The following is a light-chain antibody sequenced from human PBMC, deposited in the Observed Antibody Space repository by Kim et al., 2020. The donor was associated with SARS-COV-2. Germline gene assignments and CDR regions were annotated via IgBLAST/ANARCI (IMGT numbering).Light chain of an antibody. CDR2: GAS. J-gene: IGKJ4*01. CDR1: QNIRGN. Sequence: EILMTQSPATLSVSPGERATLSCTASQNIRGNLAWYQQKAGLAPRLLIYGASTRATGIPDRFSGSGSGTEFTLTISSLQSEDFAVYYCQQYNDWPPLTFGGGTKVDIK. V-gene: IGKV3-15*01. CDR3: QQYNDWPPLT.